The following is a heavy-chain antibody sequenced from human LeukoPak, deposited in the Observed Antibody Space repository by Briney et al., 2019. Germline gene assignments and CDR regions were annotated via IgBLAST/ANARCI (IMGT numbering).Heavy chain of an antibody. Sequence: GGSLRLSCAASGFTFSSYSMNWVRQAPGKGLEWVASINTTSTFINYADSVKGRFTISRDTAKNSVFLQMNSLRAEDTAIYYCARDYFDSSDYPQTYYYYYMDVWGKGTTVTVSS. CDR2: INTTSTFI. CDR3: ARDYFDSSDYPQTYYYYYMDV. CDR1: GFTFSSYS. J-gene: IGHJ6*03. D-gene: IGHD3-22*01. V-gene: IGHV3-21*01.